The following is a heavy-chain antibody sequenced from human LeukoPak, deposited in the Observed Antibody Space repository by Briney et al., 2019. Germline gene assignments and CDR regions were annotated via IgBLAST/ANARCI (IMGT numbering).Heavy chain of an antibody. V-gene: IGHV3-30*02. D-gene: IGHD1-14*01. CDR3: VKDNPLDY. J-gene: IGHJ4*02. Sequence: GGSLRLSCAASGFTFSSYGMHWVRQAPGKGLEWVAFIRYDGNNKLYADSMKGRFTISRDNSKNTLYLHFNSLRAEDTAVYYCVKDNPLDYWGQGTLVIVSS. CDR1: GFTFSSYG. CDR2: IRYDGNNK.